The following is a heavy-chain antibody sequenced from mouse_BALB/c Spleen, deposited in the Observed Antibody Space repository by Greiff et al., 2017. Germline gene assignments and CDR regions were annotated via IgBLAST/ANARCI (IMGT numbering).Heavy chain of an antibody. CDR3: ARERGTMITTTWFAY. D-gene: IGHD2-4*01. CDR1: GYTFTSYV. CDR2: INPYNDGT. Sequence: VQLKESGPELVKPGASVKMSCKASGYTFTSYVMHWVKQKPGQGLEWIGYINPYNDGTKYNEKFKGKATLTSDKSSSTAYMELSSLTSEDSAVYYCARERGTMITTTWFAYWGQGTLVTVSA. J-gene: IGHJ3*01. V-gene: IGHV1-14*01.